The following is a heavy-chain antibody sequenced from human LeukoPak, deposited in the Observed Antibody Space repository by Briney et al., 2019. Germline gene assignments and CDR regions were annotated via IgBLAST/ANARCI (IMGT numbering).Heavy chain of an antibody. J-gene: IGHJ5*02. CDR2: IYYSGSS. CDR1: GGSISSGGYY. CDR3: ARDVMYYYDSGVSGFDP. D-gene: IGHD3-22*01. V-gene: IGHV4-31*03. Sequence: SQTLSLTCTVSGGSISSGGYYWSWIRQHPGKGLEWIGYIYYSGSSYYNPVLKSRVTISVDTSKNQFSLKLSSVTAADTAVYYCARDVMYYYDSGVSGFDPWGQGTLVTVSS.